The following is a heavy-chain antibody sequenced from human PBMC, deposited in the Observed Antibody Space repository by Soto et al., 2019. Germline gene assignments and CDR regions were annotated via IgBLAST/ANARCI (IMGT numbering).Heavy chain of an antibody. V-gene: IGHV1-69*01. J-gene: IGHJ5*02. Sequence: QVQLVQSGAEVKKPGSSVKVSCKASGGTFSSYAISWVRQAPGQGLEWMGGIIPIFGTANYAQKFQGRVTITADESTSTAYVELSSLRSEDTAVYYCAREGRRGYSHNRVSLFYPWGQGNLVTVSS. D-gene: IGHD5-18*01. CDR2: IIPIFGTA. CDR3: AREGRRGYSHNRVSLFYP. CDR1: GGTFSSYA.